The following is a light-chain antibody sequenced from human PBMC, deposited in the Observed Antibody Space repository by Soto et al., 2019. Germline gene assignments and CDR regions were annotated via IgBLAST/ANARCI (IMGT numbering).Light chain of an antibody. J-gene: IGLJ2*01. CDR2: GNS. Sequence: QSVLTQPPSVSGAPGQRVTISCTGSSSNNGAGYDVHWYQQLPGTAPKLLIYGNSNRASGVPDRFSGSKSGTSASLAITGLQAEDEADYYCQSYDSSLSGFPVVFGGGTQLTVL. V-gene: IGLV1-40*01. CDR3: QSYDSSLSGFPVV. CDR1: SSNNGAGYD.